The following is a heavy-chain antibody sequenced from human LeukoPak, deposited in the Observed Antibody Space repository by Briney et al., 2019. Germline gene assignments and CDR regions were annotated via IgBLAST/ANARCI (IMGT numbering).Heavy chain of an antibody. Sequence: PSETLSLTCAVSGGSLSDYYWTWIRQSPGKGLEFIGYIYASGATTYYPSLTSRLTISVNTSRNQFSLKLTSVTAADTAVYYCARHPPNDFWIGYGSFDIWGQGTLVTVSS. CDR1: GGSLSDYY. V-gene: IGHV4-4*09. CDR2: IYASGAT. CDR3: ARHPPNDFWIGYGSFDI. D-gene: IGHD3-3*01. J-gene: IGHJ3*02.